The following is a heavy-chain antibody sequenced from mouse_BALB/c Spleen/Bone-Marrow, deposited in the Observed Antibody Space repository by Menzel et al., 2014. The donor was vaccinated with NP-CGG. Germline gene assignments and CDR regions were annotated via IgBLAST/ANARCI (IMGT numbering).Heavy chain of an antibody. D-gene: IGHD1-1*01. V-gene: IGHV1S137*01. CDR3: ARWRYYGSSYVSYYAMDY. CDR2: ISTYYGDA. J-gene: IGHJ4*01. CDR1: GYTFTDYA. Sequence: VQVVESGAELVRPGVSVKISCKGSGYTFTDYAMHWVKQSHAKSLEWIGVISTYYGDASYNQKFKGKATMTVDKSSSTAYMELARLTSEDSAIYYCARWRYYGSSYVSYYAMDYWGQGTSVTVSS.